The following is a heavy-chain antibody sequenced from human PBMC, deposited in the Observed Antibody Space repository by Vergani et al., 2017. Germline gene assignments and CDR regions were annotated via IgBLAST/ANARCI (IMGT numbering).Heavy chain of an antibody. J-gene: IGHJ4*02. Sequence: EVQLVESGGGLVKPGGSLILSCAASGFTFSSYSMNWVRQAPGKGLEWVSSISSSSSYIYYADSVKGRFTISRDNAKNSLYRQMNSLRAEDTAVYYCASGRSIAAAAFDYWGQGTLVTVSS. CDR2: ISSSSSYI. V-gene: IGHV3-21*01. D-gene: IGHD6-13*01. CDR3: ASGRSIAAAAFDY. CDR1: GFTFSSYS.